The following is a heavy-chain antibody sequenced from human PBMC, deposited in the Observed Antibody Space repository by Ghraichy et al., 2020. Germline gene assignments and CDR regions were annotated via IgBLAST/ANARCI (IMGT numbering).Heavy chain of an antibody. Sequence: GGSLRLSCAASGFTFSSYSMSWVRQAPGKGLEWVSYISSSSTTIYYADSVKGRFTISRDNAKNSLYLHMNSLRAEDTAVYYCARVLSVAGFDYWGQGTLVTVSS. D-gene: IGHD6-19*01. CDR3: ARVLSVAGFDY. J-gene: IGHJ4*02. CDR2: ISSSSTTI. V-gene: IGHV3-48*01. CDR1: GFTFSSYS.